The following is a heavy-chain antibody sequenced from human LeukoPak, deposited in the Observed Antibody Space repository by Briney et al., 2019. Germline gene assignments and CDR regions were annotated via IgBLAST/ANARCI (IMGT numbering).Heavy chain of an antibody. CDR1: GFTFYIYA. D-gene: IGHD3-10*01. J-gene: IGHJ4*02. V-gene: IGHV3-23*01. CDR2: ISGSDGRT. Sequence: QTGGSLRLSCAASGFTFYIYAMSWVRQAPGKGLEWVSAISGSDGRTYYADSVKGRFTISRDNSKNTLYLQMNSLRAEDTAVYYCAKGVWFGEGPFDYWGQGTLVTVSS. CDR3: AKGVWFGEGPFDY.